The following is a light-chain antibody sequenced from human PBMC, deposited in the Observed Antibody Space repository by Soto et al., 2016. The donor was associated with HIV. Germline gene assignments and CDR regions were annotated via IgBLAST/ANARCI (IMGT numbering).Light chain of an antibody. CDR2: DDS. Sequence: SYELTQPPSVSVAPGKTARISCGGDNIGSKSVHWYLQKPGQAPVLVIYDDSNRPSGIPERVSGSNSGNTATLTISRVEAGDEADYYCHVWDSSGHHPVVFSGGTKLTVL. J-gene: IGLJ2*01. CDR1: NIGSKS. V-gene: IGLV3-21*04. CDR3: HVWDSSGHHPVV.